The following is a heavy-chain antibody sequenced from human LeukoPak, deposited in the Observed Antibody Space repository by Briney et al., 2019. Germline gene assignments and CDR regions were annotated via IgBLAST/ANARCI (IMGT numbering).Heavy chain of an antibody. V-gene: IGHV7-4-1*02. D-gene: IGHD3-10*01. CDR2: INTNTGAP. Sequence: GASVKVSCKASGYIFTNYGMNWVRQAPGQGLEWVGWINTNTGAPMYAQDFTGRFVFSFDASVSTAYLQISSLKAEDTAVYYCAVRDSGSSYLRVGYWGQGTPVIVSS. CDR1: GYIFTNYG. J-gene: IGHJ4*02. CDR3: AVRDSGSSYLRVGY.